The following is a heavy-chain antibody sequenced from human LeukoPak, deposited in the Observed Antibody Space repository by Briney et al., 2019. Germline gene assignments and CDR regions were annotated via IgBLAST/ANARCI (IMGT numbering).Heavy chain of an antibody. CDR3: ARDDLYGSSWYYFDY. J-gene: IGHJ4*02. V-gene: IGHV3-66*01. D-gene: IGHD6-13*01. CDR2: IYSGGST. CDR1: GFTVSSNY. Sequence: GGSLRLSCAASGFTVSSNYMSWVRQAPGKGLEWVSVIYSGGSTYYADSVKGRFTISRDNSKNTLYLQMNSLRAEDTAVYYCARDDLYGSSWYYFDYWGQGTLVTVSS.